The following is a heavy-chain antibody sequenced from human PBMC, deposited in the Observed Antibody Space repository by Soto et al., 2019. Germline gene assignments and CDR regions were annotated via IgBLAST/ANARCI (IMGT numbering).Heavy chain of an antibody. D-gene: IGHD3-10*01. J-gene: IGHJ6*02. CDR1: GGTFSSYA. V-gene: IGHV1-69*01. CDR3: ARVGVTMVRGVITYHYYYGMDV. CDR2: IIPIFGTA. Sequence: QVQLVQSGAEVKKPGSSVKVSCKASGGTFSSYAISWVRQAPGQGLEWMGGIIPIFGTANYAQKFHGRVTITADESPSTGYMELSRLRSEDTAVYYCARVGVTMVRGVITYHYYYGMDVWGQGTTVTVSS.